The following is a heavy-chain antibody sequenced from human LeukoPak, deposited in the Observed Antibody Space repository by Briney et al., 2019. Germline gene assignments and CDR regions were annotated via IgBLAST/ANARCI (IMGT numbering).Heavy chain of an antibody. CDR2: ISGSGGST. CDR1: GFTFSSYA. CDR3: AKLCESSTSCRFRDY. D-gene: IGHD2-2*01. V-gene: IGHV3-23*01. J-gene: IGHJ4*02. Sequence: GGSLRLSCAASGFTFSSYALSWVRQAPGKGLEWVSAISGSGGSTYYADSVKGRFTISRDNSKNTLYLQMNSLRAEDTAVYYCAKLCESSTSCRFRDYWGQGTLVTVSS.